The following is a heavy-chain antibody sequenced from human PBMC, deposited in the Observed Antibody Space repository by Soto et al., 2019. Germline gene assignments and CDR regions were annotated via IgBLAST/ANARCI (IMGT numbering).Heavy chain of an antibody. D-gene: IGHD4-17*01. J-gene: IGHJ4*02. CDR2: ISSSSSYI. Sequence: EVQLVESGGGLVKPGGSLRLSCAASGFTFSSYSMNWVRQAPGKGLEWVSSISSSSSYIYYADSVKGRFTISRDNAKNSLYQQMNSLRAEDTAVYYCAREGNGVTTETTGSDYWGQGTLVTVSS. CDR1: GFTFSSYS. CDR3: AREGNGVTTETTGSDY. V-gene: IGHV3-21*01.